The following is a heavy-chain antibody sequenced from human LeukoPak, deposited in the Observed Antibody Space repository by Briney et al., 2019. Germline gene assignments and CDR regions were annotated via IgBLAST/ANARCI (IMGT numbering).Heavy chain of an antibody. V-gene: IGHV1-18*04. CDR2: ISAYNGNT. D-gene: IGHD3-10*01. J-gene: IGHJ4*02. Sequence: ASVKVSCKASGYTFTGYYMHWVRQAPGQGLEWMGWISAYNGNTNYAQKLQGRVTMTTDTSTSTAYMELRSLRSDDTAVYYCARDPVLKRDYGSGSHFDYWGQGTLVTVSS. CDR3: ARDPVLKRDYGSGSHFDY. CDR1: GYTFTGYY.